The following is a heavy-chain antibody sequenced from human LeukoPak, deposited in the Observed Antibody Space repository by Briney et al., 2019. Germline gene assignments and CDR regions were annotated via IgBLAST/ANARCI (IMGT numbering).Heavy chain of an antibody. CDR3: ARKRIGSSNWFDP. CDR2: IKQDGSEK. CDR1: GFTFSNYW. V-gene: IGHV3-7*01. Sequence: PGGSLRLSCAASGFTFSNYWMSWVRQTPGKGLEWVANIKQDGSEKYYVDSVKGRFTISRDNAKNSLYLHMNSLRAEDTAVYYCARKRIGSSNWFDPWGQGTLVTVSS. J-gene: IGHJ5*02. D-gene: IGHD3-10*01.